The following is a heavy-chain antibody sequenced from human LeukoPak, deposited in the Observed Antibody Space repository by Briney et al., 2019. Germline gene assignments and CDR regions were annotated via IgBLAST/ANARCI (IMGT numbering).Heavy chain of an antibody. V-gene: IGHV5-51*01. D-gene: IGHD4-17*01. J-gene: IGHJ6*02. Sequence: GESLKISCGASGYNFTTYWIGWVRQMPGKGLEWMGLIHPGDSHTRYGPSFQGQVTISADKSINTAYLQWSSLRASDTAMYYCARHDDYDPYYYYGMDAWGQGTTVTVSS. CDR2: IHPGDSHT. CDR1: GYNFTTYW. CDR3: ARHDDYDPYYYYGMDA.